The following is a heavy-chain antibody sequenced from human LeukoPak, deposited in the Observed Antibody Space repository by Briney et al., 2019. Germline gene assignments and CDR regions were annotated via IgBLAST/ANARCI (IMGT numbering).Heavy chain of an antibody. CDR2: SYHTGST. D-gene: IGHD3-10*01. J-gene: IGHJ4*02. Sequence: SETLSLTCTVSGGSISSGYYWGWIRQPPGKGLEWIGGSYHTGSTYYNPSLKSRLTISVDTSKNQFSLKLTSVTAADTAVYYCARVLDYYGSGIYSFDYCGQGILVTVSS. CDR1: GGSISSGYY. CDR3: ARVLDYYGSGIYSFDY. V-gene: IGHV4-38-2*02.